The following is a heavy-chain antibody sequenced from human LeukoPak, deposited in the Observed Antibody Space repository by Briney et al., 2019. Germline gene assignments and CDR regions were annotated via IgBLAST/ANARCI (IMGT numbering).Heavy chain of an antibody. CDR1: GFPFSDYS. CDR2: ISTSSTYI. CDR3: AREAASGNYYIEY. J-gene: IGHJ4*02. D-gene: IGHD3-10*01. Sequence: PGGSLRLSCTASGFPFSDYSMSWVRQAPGKGLEWVSSISTSSTYIYYADSVKGRFTMSRDNAKNSVYLQMNSLRAEDTAVYYCAREAASGNYYIEYWGQGTLVTVSS. V-gene: IGHV3-21*01.